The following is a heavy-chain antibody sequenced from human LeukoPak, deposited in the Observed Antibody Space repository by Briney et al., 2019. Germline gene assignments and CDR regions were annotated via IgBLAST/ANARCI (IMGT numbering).Heavy chain of an antibody. CDR2: ISGSGAGT. CDR3: ARASIAAAVSGGGFDI. J-gene: IGHJ3*02. CDR1: GFTINNYA. D-gene: IGHD6-13*01. V-gene: IGHV3-23*01. Sequence: GGSLRLSCAASGFTINNYAMNWVRQATGNGLVWVSAISGSGAGTYYTDSVKGRFTISRDISKNTLYLQMNSLRVEDTAVYYCARASIAAAVSGGGFDIWGQGTMVTVSS.